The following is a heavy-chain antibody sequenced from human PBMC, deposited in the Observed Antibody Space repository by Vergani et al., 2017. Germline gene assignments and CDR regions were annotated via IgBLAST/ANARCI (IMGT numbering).Heavy chain of an antibody. CDR1: GFSFNSYW. CDR3: ARARCIETCYMSNWLDS. J-gene: IGHJ5*01. Sequence: DVHLAESGGGFFQPGGSLRLPCSASGFSFNSYWMHWVRQVPGKGLLWVSRIKSDGSITAYADSVKGRFTISRDNAQNTLYLQMNSLRVEDTCVYYCARARCIETCYMSNWLDSWGQGTTVTVSS. D-gene: IGHD3-9*01. V-gene: IGHV3-74*03. CDR2: IKSDGSIT.